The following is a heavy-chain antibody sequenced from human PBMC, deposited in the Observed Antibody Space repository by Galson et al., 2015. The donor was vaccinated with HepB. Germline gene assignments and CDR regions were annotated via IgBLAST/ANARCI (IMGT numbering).Heavy chain of an antibody. CDR1: GGSFSGYY. V-gene: IGHV4-34*01. CDR2: INNSGST. Sequence: SETLSLTCAVYGGSFSGYYWSWIRQPPGKGLEWIGEINNSGSTNYNPSLKSRVTISVDTSKNQFSLKLSSVTAADTAVYYCARGSPEIPLLYYFDYWGQGTLVTVSS. CDR3: ARGSPEIPLLYYFDY. J-gene: IGHJ4*02. D-gene: IGHD2-2*02.